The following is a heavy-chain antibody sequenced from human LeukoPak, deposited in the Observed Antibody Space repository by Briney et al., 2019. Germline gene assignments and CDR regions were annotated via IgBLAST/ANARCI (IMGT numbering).Heavy chain of an antibody. CDR2: VNPSGGST. D-gene: IGHD3-3*01. CDR3: ARGSYDFWSGDPVGPDY. J-gene: IGHJ4*02. CDR1: GYTFTRYY. V-gene: IGHV1-46*01. Sequence: ASVKVSCKASGYTFTRYYMHWVRQAPGQGLEWMGIVNPSGGSTTYAQKFQGRVTITRDTSTSTIYMELSSLRSEDTAVYYCARGSYDFWSGDPVGPDYWGQGTLVTVSS.